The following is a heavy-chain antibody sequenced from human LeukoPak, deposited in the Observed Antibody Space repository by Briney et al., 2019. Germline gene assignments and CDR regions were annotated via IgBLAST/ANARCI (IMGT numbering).Heavy chain of an antibody. V-gene: IGHV1-69*05. CDR2: IIPIFGTA. D-gene: IGHD6-19*01. CDR1: GGTFSSYA. CDR3: ARGQWLVPRGGFDY. J-gene: IGHJ4*02. Sequence: ASVKVSCKASGGTFSSYAISWVRQAPGQGLEWMGGIIPIFGTANYAQKFQGRVTITTDESTSTVYMELSSLRSEDTAVYYCARGQWLVPRGGFDYWGQGTLVTVSS.